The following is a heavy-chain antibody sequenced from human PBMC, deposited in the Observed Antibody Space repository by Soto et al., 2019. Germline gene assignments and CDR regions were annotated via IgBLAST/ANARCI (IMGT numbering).Heavy chain of an antibody. V-gene: IGHV4-59*08. CDR1: GGSISSYY. CDR3: ARGGSQGYNWNYVPWFDP. CDR2: IYYSGST. Sequence: SETLSLTCTVSGGSISSYYWSWIRQPPGKGLEWIGYIYYSGSTNYNPSLKSRVTISVDTSKNQFSLKLSSVTAADTAVYYCARGGSQGYNWNYVPWFDPWGQGTLVTVSS. J-gene: IGHJ5*02. D-gene: IGHD1-7*01.